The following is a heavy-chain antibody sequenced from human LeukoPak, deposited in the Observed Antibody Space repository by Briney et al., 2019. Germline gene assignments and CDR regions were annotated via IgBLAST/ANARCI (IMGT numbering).Heavy chain of an antibody. V-gene: IGHV5-51*01. D-gene: IGHD4-23*01. CDR2: IYPGDSDT. Sequence: YWIGWVRQMPGKGLEWMGIIYPGDSDTRYSPSFQGQVTISADKSISTAYLQWSSLKASDTAMYYCARHKGGNSGFWNFDLWGRGTLVTVSS. CDR1: YW. J-gene: IGHJ2*01. CDR3: ARHKGGNSGFWNFDL.